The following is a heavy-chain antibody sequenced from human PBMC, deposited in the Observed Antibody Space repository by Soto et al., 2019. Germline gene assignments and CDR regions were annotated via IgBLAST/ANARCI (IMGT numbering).Heavy chain of an antibody. V-gene: IGHV3-30*04. J-gene: IGHJ3*02. D-gene: IGHD1-26*01. CDR2: LSYDGSNA. CDR3: ARDRIVGSQDGFNAFEI. Sequence: QVQLVESGGGVVQPGRSLRLSCAASGFTITNHAMHWVRQAPGKGLEWAAVLSYDGSNAYYADSVKGRFTISRDSPTNTVSVEMNSLGPEDTALYYCARDRIVGSQDGFNAFEIGGQGTMVTVSS. CDR1: GFTITNHA.